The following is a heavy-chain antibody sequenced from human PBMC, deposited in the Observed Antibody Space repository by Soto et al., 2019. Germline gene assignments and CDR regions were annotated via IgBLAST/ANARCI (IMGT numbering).Heavy chain of an antibody. CDR3: AKDLIAAAGITDPTPYYYYGMDV. D-gene: IGHD6-13*01. CDR1: GFTFSSYG. V-gene: IGHV3-30*18. Sequence: GSLRLSCAASGFTFSSYGMHWVRQAPGKGLEWVAVISYDGSNKYYADSVKGRFTISRDNSKNTLYLQMNSLRAEDTAVYYCAKDLIAAAGITDPTPYYYYGMDVWGQGTTVTVSS. J-gene: IGHJ6*02. CDR2: ISYDGSNK.